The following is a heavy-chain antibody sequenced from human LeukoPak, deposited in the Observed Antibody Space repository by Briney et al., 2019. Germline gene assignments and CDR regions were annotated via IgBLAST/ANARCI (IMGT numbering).Heavy chain of an antibody. D-gene: IGHD3-10*01. CDR1: GFTFSSYG. V-gene: IGHV3-30*02. CDR3: AKDQRVLLWFGESALDY. J-gene: IGHJ4*02. CDR2: IRYDGSNK. Sequence: GGSLRLSCAASGFTFSSYGMHWVRQAPGKGLEWVAFIRYDGSNKYYADSVKGRFTISRDNSKNTLYLQMNSLRAEDTAVYYCAKDQRVLLWFGESALDYWGQGTLVTVSS.